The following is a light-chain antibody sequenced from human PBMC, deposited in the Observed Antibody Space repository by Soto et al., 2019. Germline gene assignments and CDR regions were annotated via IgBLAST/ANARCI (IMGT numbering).Light chain of an antibody. CDR3: CSYAGSSTRDVV. J-gene: IGLJ2*01. V-gene: IGLV2-23*01. CDR2: AGT. Sequence: QSVLTQPASVSGSPGQSITISCTGTSSDVGSYNHVSWYQQHPGKAPKLMIYAGTKRPSGVSNRFSGSKSGNTASLTISGLQAEDEADYHCCSYAGSSTRDVVFGGGTKLTVL. CDR1: SSDVGSYNH.